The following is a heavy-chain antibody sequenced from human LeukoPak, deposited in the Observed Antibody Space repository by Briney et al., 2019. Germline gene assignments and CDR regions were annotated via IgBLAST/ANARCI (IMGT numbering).Heavy chain of an antibody. V-gene: IGHV3-64*01. CDR3: ARIGGTVTTNYFDY. CDR2: ISGNGGST. CDR1: GFAFSSYA. J-gene: IGHJ4*02. Sequence: GGSLRLXCAASGFAFSSYAMHWVRQAPGKGLEFVSAISGNGGSTYYANSVKGRFTISRDNSKNTLYLQMGSLRPEDMAVYYCARIGGTVTTNYFDYWGQGTLVTVSS. D-gene: IGHD4-17*01.